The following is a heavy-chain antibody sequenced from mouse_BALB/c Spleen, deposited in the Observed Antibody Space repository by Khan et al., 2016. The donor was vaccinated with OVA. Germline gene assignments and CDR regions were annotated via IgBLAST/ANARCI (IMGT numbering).Heavy chain of an antibody. CDR3: AGGGAAYYRNDGGAMEY. Sequence: QIQLVQSGPELKKPGETVRISCKASGYTFTTAGIQWVQKMPGKGLKWIGWINTHSGVPKYAEDFKGRFAFSLEISVNTAYLQITNLKNEDTATXFCAGGGAAYYRNDGGAMEYWGQGTLVTVS. J-gene: IGHJ4*01. D-gene: IGHD2-14*01. V-gene: IGHV9-4*02. CDR1: GYTFTTAG. CDR2: INTHSGVP.